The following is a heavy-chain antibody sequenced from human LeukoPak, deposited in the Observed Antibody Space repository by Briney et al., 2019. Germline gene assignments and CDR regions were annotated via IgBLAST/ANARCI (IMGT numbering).Heavy chain of an antibody. V-gene: IGHV3-33*01. D-gene: IGHD5-18*01. CDR3: ARDLAGDSYGSPYYYYGMDV. CDR2: IWYDGSNK. Sequence: GRSLRLSCAASGFTFSSYGMHWVRQAPGKGLEWVAVIWYDGSNKYYADSVKGRFTISRDNSKNTLYLQMNSLRAEDTAVYYCARDLAGDSYGSPYYYYGMDVWGQGTTVTVSS. J-gene: IGHJ6*02. CDR1: GFTFSSYG.